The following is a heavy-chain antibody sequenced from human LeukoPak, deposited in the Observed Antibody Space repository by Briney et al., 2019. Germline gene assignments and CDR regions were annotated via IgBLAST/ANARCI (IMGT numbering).Heavy chain of an antibody. J-gene: IGHJ3*02. CDR3: ARGDDSSGYSTFDI. CDR2: INHSGST. D-gene: IGHD3-22*01. V-gene: IGHV4-34*01. Sequence: SETLSLTCAVYGGSFSGYYWSWIRQPPGKGLEWIGEINHSGSTNYNPSLKSRVTISVDTPKNQFSLKLSSVTAADTAVYYCARGDDSSGYSTFDIWGQGTMVTVSS. CDR1: GGSFSGYY.